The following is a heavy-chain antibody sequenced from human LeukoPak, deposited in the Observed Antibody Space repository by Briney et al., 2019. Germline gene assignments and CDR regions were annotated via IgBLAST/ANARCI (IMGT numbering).Heavy chain of an antibody. CDR2: ISSSGGNT. V-gene: IGHV3-23*01. J-gene: IGHJ4*02. CDR3: AKVHLSYYFDY. CDR1: GFTFSSYA. Sequence: PGGSPRLSCAASGFTFSSYAMRWVRQAPGKGLEWVSAISSSGGNTYYADSVKGRFTISRDNSKNTLYLEMNSLRAEDTAVYYCAKVHLSYYFDYWGQGTLVTVSS. D-gene: IGHD6-6*01.